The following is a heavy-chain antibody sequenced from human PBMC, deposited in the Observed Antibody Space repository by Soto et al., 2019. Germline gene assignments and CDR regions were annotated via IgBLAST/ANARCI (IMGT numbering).Heavy chain of an antibody. J-gene: IGHJ4*01. CDR2: IKSKTAGRTT. CDR1: GFPFSSAW. V-gene: IGHV3-15*01. Sequence: GGALSLSCAASGFPFSSAWMNWVRQAPGKGLEWVGRIKSKTAGRTTVYAAPVKGRFTSSRDDSKNTLYLQMNSLKTEDTAVYYCTTARTHWGQGTLVTVSS. CDR3: TTARTH.